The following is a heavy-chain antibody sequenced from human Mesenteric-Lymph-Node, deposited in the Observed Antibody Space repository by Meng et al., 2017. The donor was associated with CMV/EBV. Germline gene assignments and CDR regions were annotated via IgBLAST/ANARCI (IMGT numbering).Heavy chain of an antibody. CDR1: GFTVSRNY. Sequence: GESLKISCAASGFTVSRNYMSWVRQAPGKGLEWVSSISSSSSYIYYADSVKGRFTISRDNAKNSLYLQMNSLRAEDTAVYYCARKYGSSTSRYYYYGMDVWGQGTTVTVSS. CDR2: ISSSSSYI. CDR3: ARKYGSSTSRYYYYGMDV. V-gene: IGHV3-21*01. J-gene: IGHJ6*02. D-gene: IGHD2-2*01.